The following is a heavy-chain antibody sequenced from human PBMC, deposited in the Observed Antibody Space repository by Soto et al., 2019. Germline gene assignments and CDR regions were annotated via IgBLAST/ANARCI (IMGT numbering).Heavy chain of an antibody. V-gene: IGHV3-23*01. J-gene: IGHJ2*01. Sequence: GGSLRLYCAASGFTFSSYAMSWVRQAPGKGLEWVSAISGSGGSTYYADSVKGRFTISRDNSKNTLYLQMNSLRAEDTAVYYRAKCRQSSSWYWYFDLWGRGTLVTVSS. CDR1: GFTFSSYA. CDR2: ISGSGGST. CDR3: AKCRQSSSWYWYFDL. D-gene: IGHD6-13*01.